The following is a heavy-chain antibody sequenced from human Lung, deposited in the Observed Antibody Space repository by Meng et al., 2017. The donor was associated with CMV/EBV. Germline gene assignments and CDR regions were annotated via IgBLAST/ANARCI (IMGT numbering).Heavy chain of an antibody. D-gene: IGHD1-26*01. CDR1: GFIFSDHR. CDR2: IRHKAAGYST. V-gene: IGHV3-72*01. CDR3: TRDGGSYDFADY. J-gene: IGHJ4*02. Sequence: GESXKISXAASGFIFSDHRMDWIRQAPGKGLEWVARIRHKAAGYSTEYAASVRGRFTVSRDDSKNSVYLQMSSLRTEDTAVYHCTRDGGSYDFADYWGQGXLVTVSS.